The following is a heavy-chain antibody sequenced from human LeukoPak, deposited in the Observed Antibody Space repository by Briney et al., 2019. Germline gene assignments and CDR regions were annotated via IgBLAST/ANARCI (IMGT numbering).Heavy chain of an antibody. CDR2: ISGSGGST. CDR3: ARLGIIASAGSNDY. V-gene: IGHV3-23*01. Sequence: GGSLRLSCAASGFTFSSYAMSWVRQAPGKGLEWVSAISGSGGSTYYADSVKGRFTVSRDNAKNSLYLQMNSLGADDTAVYYCARLGIIASAGSNDYWGQGTLVTVSS. D-gene: IGHD6-13*01. CDR1: GFTFSSYA. J-gene: IGHJ4*02.